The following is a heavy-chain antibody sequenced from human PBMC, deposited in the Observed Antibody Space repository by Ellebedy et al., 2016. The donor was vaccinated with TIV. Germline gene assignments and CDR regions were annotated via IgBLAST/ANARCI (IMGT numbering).Heavy chain of an antibody. V-gene: IGHV3-15*01. CDR2: IKSKIDGGTT. CDR3: PTLTTGDAFDL. D-gene: IGHD4-17*01. J-gene: IGHJ3*01. Sequence: GESLKISXAASGFIFSDAWMTWVRQAPGKGLEWVGRIKSKIDGGTTDYAAPVRGRFSISRDDSKNLVYLQMSSLKTEDTAVYCCPTLTTGDAFDLWGQGTMVIVSS. CDR1: GFIFSDAW.